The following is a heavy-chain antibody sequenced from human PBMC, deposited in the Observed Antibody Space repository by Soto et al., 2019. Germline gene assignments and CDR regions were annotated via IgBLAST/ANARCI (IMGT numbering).Heavy chain of an antibody. CDR3: ARRRKWELPQADAFDI. Sequence: PSETLSLTCTVSGGSISSGGYYWSWIRQHPGKGLEWIGYIYYSGSTYYNPSLKSRVTISVDTSKNQFSLKLSSVTAADTAVYYCARRRKWELPQADAFDIWGQGTMVTVSS. V-gene: IGHV4-31*03. CDR1: GGSISSGGYY. D-gene: IGHD1-26*01. CDR2: IYYSGST. J-gene: IGHJ3*02.